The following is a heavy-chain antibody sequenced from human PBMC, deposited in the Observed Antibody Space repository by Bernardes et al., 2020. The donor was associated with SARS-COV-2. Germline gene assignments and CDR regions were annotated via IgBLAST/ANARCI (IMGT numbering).Heavy chain of an antibody. J-gene: IGHJ4*02. CDR1: GITFSLYA. CDR2: ITSNGEMA. V-gene: IGHV3-64D*06. CDR3: VKRIYFGESAEY. D-gene: IGHD3-10*01. Sequence: GGSLRLSCSASGITFSLYAMHWVRQAPGKGLEYVSTITSNGEMAFHADSVKGRFTISRDNSKNTLFLQMRSLRVEDTAIYYCVKRIYFGESAEYWGQGTLVTVSS.